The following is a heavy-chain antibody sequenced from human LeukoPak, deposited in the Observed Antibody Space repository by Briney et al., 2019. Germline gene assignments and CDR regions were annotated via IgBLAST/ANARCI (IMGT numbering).Heavy chain of an antibody. J-gene: IGHJ4*02. CDR1: GFTFSSYA. D-gene: IGHD1-7*01. CDR3: ANLHNWNYRGPLDY. Sequence: HPGGSLRLSCAASGFTFSSYAMSWVRQAPGKGLEWVSAISGSGGSTYYADSVKGRFTISRDNSKNTLYLQMNSLRAEDTAVYYCANLHNWNYRGPLDYWGQGTLVTVSS. CDR2: ISGSGGST. V-gene: IGHV3-23*01.